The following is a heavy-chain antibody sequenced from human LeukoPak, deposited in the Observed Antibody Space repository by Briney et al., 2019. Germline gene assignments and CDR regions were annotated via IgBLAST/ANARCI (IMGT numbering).Heavy chain of an antibody. Sequence: GGPLRLSCAASGFTFSSYAMNWVRQAPGKGLEWVSFIRGGGAGTRYADPVQGRFIISRDNSKNTLYLQMNSLRVEDTATYYCAKCSANYYNDAFDMWGQGTMVTVSS. CDR1: GFTFSSYA. V-gene: IGHV3-23*01. CDR3: AKCSANYYNDAFDM. J-gene: IGHJ3*02. D-gene: IGHD3-10*02. CDR2: IRGGGAGT.